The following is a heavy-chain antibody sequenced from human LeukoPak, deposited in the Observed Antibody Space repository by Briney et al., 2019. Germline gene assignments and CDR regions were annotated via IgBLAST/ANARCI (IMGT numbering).Heavy chain of an antibody. CDR2: INHSGST. V-gene: IGHV4-34*01. CDR3: ARAGYGDYYYYGMDV. CDR1: GGSFSGYY. J-gene: IGHJ6*02. Sequence: SETLSLTCAVYGGSFSGYYWSWIRQPPGKGLEWIGEINHSGSTNYNPSLKSRVTISVDTSKNQFSLKLSSVTAADTAVYYCARAGYGDYYYYGMDVWGQGTTVTVSS. D-gene: IGHD4-17*01.